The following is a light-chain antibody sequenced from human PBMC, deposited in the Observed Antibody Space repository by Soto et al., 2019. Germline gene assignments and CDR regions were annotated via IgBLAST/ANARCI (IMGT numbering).Light chain of an antibody. Sequence: QLVLTQSPSASASLGASVKLTCTLSSGHSSYAIAWHQQQPEKGPRYLMKLNSDGSHSKGDGIPDRFSGSSSGAERYLTISSLQSEDEADYYCQTWSTVYVFGTGTKVTVL. CDR2: LNSDGSH. CDR3: QTWSTVYV. V-gene: IGLV4-69*01. CDR1: SGHSSYA. J-gene: IGLJ1*01.